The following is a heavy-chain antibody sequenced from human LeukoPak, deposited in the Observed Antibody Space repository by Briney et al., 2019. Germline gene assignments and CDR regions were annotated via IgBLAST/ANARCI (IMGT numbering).Heavy chain of an antibody. CDR1: GGTFSSYA. D-gene: IGHD3-16*01. Sequence: ASVKVSCKASGGTFSSYAISWVRQAPGQRLEWMGWINAGNGNTKYSQKFQGRVTITRDTSASTAYMELSSLRSEDTAVYYCARGTVGWPGGAYFDYWGQGTLVTVSS. J-gene: IGHJ4*02. CDR3: ARGTVGWPGGAYFDY. CDR2: INAGNGNT. V-gene: IGHV1-3*01.